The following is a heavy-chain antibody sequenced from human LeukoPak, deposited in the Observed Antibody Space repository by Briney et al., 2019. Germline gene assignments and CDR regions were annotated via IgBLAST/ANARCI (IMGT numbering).Heavy chain of an antibody. J-gene: IGHJ4*02. Sequence: QPGRSLRLSCAASGFTFDDYAMHWVRQAPGKGLEWVSGISWNSGSIGYADSVKGRFTISRDNAKNSLYLQVNSLRAEDTALYYCAKDMSQEGPLDYWGQGTLVTVSS. CDR1: GFTFDDYA. V-gene: IGHV3-9*01. CDR3: AKDMSQEGPLDY. CDR2: ISWNSGSI.